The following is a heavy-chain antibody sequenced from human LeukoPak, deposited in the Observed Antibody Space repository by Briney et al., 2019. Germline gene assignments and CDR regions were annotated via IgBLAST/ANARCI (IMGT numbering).Heavy chain of an antibody. Sequence: GGSLRLSCAASGFTFSSYSMNWVRQPPGKGLEWVSGVSGSGGSTYYADSVKGRFTISRDNSKSTLYLQMNSLRAEDTAVYYCAKDRGSYGSYGMDVWGQGTTVTVSS. CDR3: AKDRGSYGSYGMDV. J-gene: IGHJ6*02. CDR1: GFTFSSYS. CDR2: VSGSGGST. D-gene: IGHD1-26*01. V-gene: IGHV3-23*01.